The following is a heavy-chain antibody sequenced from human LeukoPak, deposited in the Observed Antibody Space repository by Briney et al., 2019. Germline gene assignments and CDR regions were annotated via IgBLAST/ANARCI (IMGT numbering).Heavy chain of an antibody. D-gene: IGHD1-1*01. J-gene: IGHJ4*02. CDR2: IIPILGIA. CDR1: GGTFSSYA. Sequence: ASVKVSCKASGGTFSSYAISWVRQAPGQGLEWMGRIIPILGIANYAQKFQGRVTITADKSTSTAYMELSSLRSEDTAVYYCARSQVDNWNVDGLVGDYWGQGTLVTVSS. V-gene: IGHV1-69*04. CDR3: ARSQVDNWNVDGLVGDY.